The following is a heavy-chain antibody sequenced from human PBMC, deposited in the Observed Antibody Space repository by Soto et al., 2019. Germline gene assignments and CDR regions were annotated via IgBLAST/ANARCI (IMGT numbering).Heavy chain of an antibody. CDR3: ARERSRYDRSGYYRPDY. Sequence: ASVKVSCKVSGYSLTELSMHWVRQAPGKGLEWMGGFDPEDDETIYAQKFQGRVTMTEDTSTDTAYMELSSLRSDDTAVYYCARERSRYDRSGYYRPDYWGQGTLVTVSS. J-gene: IGHJ4*02. CDR1: GYSLTELS. V-gene: IGHV1-24*01. D-gene: IGHD3-22*01. CDR2: FDPEDDET.